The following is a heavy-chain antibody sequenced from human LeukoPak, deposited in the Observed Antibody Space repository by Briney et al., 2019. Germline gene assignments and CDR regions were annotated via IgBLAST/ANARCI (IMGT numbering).Heavy chain of an antibody. V-gene: IGHV1-18*01. CDR3: ARDEGYFDPHGFDI. CDR1: GYTFTSYG. D-gene: IGHD3-9*01. CDR2: ISAYNGNT. Sequence: ASVKVSCKASGYTFTSYGISWVRQAPGQGLEWMGWISAYNGNTNYAQKLQDRITLTTDTSTTTAYMELRSLRSDDTAVLYCARDEGYFDPHGFDIWGQGTMVTVSS. J-gene: IGHJ3*02.